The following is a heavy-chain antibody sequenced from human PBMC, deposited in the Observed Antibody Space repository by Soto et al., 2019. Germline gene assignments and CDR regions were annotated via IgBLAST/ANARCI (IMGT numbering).Heavy chain of an antibody. V-gene: IGHV4-31*03. Sequence: PSETLSLTCTVSGGSIRSGGYFWSWVRQHPGKGLEWIGHTYYRGGTSYNPSLESRVAMSVDTSKNEFTLKVNSATAADTAIYYCARFAKEENPKLESWYAFDFWGRGTLVTVSS. CDR3: ARFAKEENPKLESWYAFDF. D-gene: IGHD6-13*01. CDR1: GGSIRSGGYF. CDR2: TYYRGGT. J-gene: IGHJ4*02.